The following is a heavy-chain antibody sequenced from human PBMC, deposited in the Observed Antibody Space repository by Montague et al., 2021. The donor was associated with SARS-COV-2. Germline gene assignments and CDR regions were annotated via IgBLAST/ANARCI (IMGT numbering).Heavy chain of an antibody. CDR1: GGSITDRTYY. CDR2: INYSGTT. D-gene: IGHD6-13*01. V-gene: IGHV4-39*01. Sequence: SETLSLTCSVSGGSITDRTYYWGCIRQSPGKGLEWIGAINYSGTTYYXXSLKSRVTISLDTAKNQFSLKMTSVTAADTAVYYCARHRGIAAAGNWGQGTLVTVSS. J-gene: IGHJ4*02. CDR3: ARHRGIAAAGN.